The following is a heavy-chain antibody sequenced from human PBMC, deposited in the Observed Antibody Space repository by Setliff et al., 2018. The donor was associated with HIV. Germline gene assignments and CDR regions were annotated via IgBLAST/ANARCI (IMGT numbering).Heavy chain of an antibody. CDR1: GGSFSAYY. CDR3: ARGGYSYGFGRHRAYFQY. D-gene: IGHD5-18*01. V-gene: IGHV4-34*01. J-gene: IGHJ1*01. CDR2: INHSGGT. Sequence: SETLSLTCAVYGGSFSAYYWSWVRQTPGKGLEWIGEINHSGGTNYNPSLKSRVTMSVDTSKNQFSLKLSSVTAADTAVFYCARGGYSYGFGRHRAYFQYWGQGTQVTVSS.